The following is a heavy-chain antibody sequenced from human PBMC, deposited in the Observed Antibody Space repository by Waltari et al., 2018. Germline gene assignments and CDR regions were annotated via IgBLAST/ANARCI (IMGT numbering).Heavy chain of an antibody. CDR3: ARVRLYSSSSYYYGMDV. CDR2: IIPIFGKA. D-gene: IGHD6-6*01. J-gene: IGHJ6*02. V-gene: IGHV1-69*12. CDR1: GGTFSSYA. Sequence: QVQLVQSGAEVKKPGSSVKVSCKASGGTFSSYAISWVRQAPGQGLEWMGGIIPIFGKANYAQKFQGRVTITADESTSTAYMELSSLRSEDTAVYYCARVRLYSSSSYYYGMDVWGQGTTVTVSS.